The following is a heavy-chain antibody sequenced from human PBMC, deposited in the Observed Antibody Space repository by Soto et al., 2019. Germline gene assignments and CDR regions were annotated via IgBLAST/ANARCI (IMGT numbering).Heavy chain of an antibody. Sequence: SVKVSCKASGGTFSSYAISWVRQAPGQGLEWMGGIIPIFGTANYAQKFQERVTITRDMSTSTAYMELSSLGSEDTAVYYCAADRREGDYYGSGSYFQTYKYYYGMDVWGQGTTVTVSS. V-gene: IGHV1-69*05. D-gene: IGHD3-10*01. CDR3: AADRREGDYYGSGSYFQTYKYYYGMDV. CDR1: GGTFSSYA. CDR2: IIPIFGTA. J-gene: IGHJ6*02.